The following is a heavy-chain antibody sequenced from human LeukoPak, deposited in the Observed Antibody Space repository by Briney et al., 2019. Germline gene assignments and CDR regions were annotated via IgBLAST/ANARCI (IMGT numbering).Heavy chain of an antibody. Sequence: SETLSLTCTVSGDSISDSDYYWSWIRQPPGKGLEWIGEINHSGSTNYNPSLKSRVTISVDTSKNQFSLKLSSVTAADTAVYYCARGRPGRYCSGGSCYSYYYYYMDVWGKGTTVTVSS. CDR1: GDSISDSDYY. CDR2: INHSGST. D-gene: IGHD2-15*01. J-gene: IGHJ6*03. CDR3: ARGRPGRYCSGGSCYSYYYYYMDV. V-gene: IGHV4-34*01.